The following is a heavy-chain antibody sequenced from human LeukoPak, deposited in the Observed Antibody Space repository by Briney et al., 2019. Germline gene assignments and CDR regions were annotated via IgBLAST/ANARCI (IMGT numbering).Heavy chain of an antibody. Sequence: GGSLRLSCAASGFTFSSSEMNWVRQAPGKGLEWVANIKQDGSAKYYVDSVEGRFTISRDNSKNTLYLQMNSLRGEDTAVYFCANCRVGVAGLDYWGQGTLVTVSS. D-gene: IGHD2-21*02. CDR2: IKQDGSAK. J-gene: IGHJ4*02. CDR3: ANCRVGVAGLDY. CDR1: GFTFSSSE. V-gene: IGHV3-7*02.